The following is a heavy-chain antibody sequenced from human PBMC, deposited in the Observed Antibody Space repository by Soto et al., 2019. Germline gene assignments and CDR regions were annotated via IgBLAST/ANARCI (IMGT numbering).Heavy chain of an antibody. J-gene: IGHJ6*03. Sequence: VQLVESGGGLVKPGGSLRLSCAASGFTFSSYSMNWVRQAPGKGLEWVSSISSSSSYIYYADSVKGRFTISRDNAKNSLYLQMNSLRAEDTAVYYCARENRITIFGVVIADYYYYMDVWGKGTTVTVSS. D-gene: IGHD3-3*01. CDR2: ISSSSSYI. CDR3: ARENRITIFGVVIADYYYYMDV. V-gene: IGHV3-21*01. CDR1: GFTFSSYS.